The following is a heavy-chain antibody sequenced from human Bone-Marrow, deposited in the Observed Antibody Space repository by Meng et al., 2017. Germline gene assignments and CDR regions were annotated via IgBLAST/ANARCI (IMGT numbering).Heavy chain of an antibody. V-gene: IGHV4-34*01. CDR3: ARGRKSTAGLIQLWKLAY. D-gene: IGHD5-18*01. CDR1: GGSFSGYY. Sequence: HLRQWGAGLFNPSDSLSLTCAVYGGSFSGYYWSWIRQPPGKRVDWIGEIDHRGSTNYNPSLKSRVTISVDTYKNQFSLKLSSVTAADTAVYYCARGRKSTAGLIQLWKLAYWGQGTLVTVSS. J-gene: IGHJ4*02. CDR2: IDHRGST.